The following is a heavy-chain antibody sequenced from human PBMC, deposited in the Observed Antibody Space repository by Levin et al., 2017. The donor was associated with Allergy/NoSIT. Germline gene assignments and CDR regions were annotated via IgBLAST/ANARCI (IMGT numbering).Heavy chain of an antibody. Sequence: SCAASGFTFSSYGMHWVRQAPGKGLEWVAVISYDGSNKYYADSVKGRFTISRDNSKNTLYLQMNSLRAEDTAVYYCAKPVNTYYYDSSGYYRDAFDIWGQGTMVTVSS. CDR2: ISYDGSNK. V-gene: IGHV3-30*18. CDR3: AKPVNTYYYDSSGYYRDAFDI. J-gene: IGHJ3*02. CDR1: GFTFSSYG. D-gene: IGHD3-22*01.